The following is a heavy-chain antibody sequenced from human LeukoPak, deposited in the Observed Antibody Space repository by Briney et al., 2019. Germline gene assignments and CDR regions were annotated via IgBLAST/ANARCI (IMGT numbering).Heavy chain of an antibody. V-gene: IGHV3-7*01. CDR3: ARAPSTYCSDTTCPPGY. CDR1: GFTFSSYW. Sequence: GGSLRLSCAASGFTFSSYWMSWVRQAPGKGLEWVANIKQDGSEKYYVDSVKGRFTISRDNAKNSLYLQMNSLRAEDTAVYYCARAPSTYCSDTTCPPGYWGQGTLVTVSS. CDR2: IKQDGSEK. D-gene: IGHD2-2*01. J-gene: IGHJ4*02.